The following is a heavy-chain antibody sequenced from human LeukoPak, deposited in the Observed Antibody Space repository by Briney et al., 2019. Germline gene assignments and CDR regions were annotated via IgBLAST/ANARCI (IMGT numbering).Heavy chain of an antibody. J-gene: IGHJ4*02. V-gene: IGHV1-2*02. D-gene: IGHD6-13*01. CDR2: TNPNSGGT. Sequence: ASVKVSCKASGYTFTGYYMHWVRQAPGQGLEWMGWTNPNSGGTNYAQKFQGRVTMTRDTSISTAYMELSRLRSDDTAVYYCARLIAAAGSRVFDYWGQGTLVTVSS. CDR1: GYTFTGYY. CDR3: ARLIAAAGSRVFDY.